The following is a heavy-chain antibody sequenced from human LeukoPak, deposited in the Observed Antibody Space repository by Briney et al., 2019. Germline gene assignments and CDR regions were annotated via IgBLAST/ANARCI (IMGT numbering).Heavy chain of an antibody. J-gene: IGHJ2*01. Sequence: ASVKVSCKASGYTFTRYGINWVRQAPGQGLEWMGWISAYNGNTNYAQKFQGRVTMTTDTSTSTAYMELRNLRYDDTAVYYCGRGVDPWPRYFDLWGRGTLVTVSS. CDR3: GRGVDPWPRYFDL. CDR2: ISAYNGNT. CDR1: GYTFTRYG. D-gene: IGHD2-15*01. V-gene: IGHV1-18*01.